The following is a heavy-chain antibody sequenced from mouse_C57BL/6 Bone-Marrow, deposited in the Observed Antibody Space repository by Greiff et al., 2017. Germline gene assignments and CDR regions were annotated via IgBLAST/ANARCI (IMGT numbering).Heavy chain of an antibody. Sequence: QVQLQQPGAELVMPGASVKLSCKASGYTFTSYWMHWVKQRPGQGLEWIGEIDPSDSYTNYNQKFKGKSTLTVGKSSSTAYMQLSSLTSEDSAVYYCARDDGYYDYFDYWGQGTTLTVSS. V-gene: IGHV1-69*01. CDR2: IDPSDSYT. CDR3: ARDDGYYDYFDY. CDR1: GYTFTSYW. J-gene: IGHJ2*01. D-gene: IGHD2-3*01.